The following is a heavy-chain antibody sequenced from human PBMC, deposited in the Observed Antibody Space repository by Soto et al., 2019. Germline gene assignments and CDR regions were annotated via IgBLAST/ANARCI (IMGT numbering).Heavy chain of an antibody. V-gene: IGHV4-30-2*01. Sequence: QLQLQESGSGLVKPSQTLSLTCAVSGGSISSGGYSCSWIRQPPGKGLEWIGYIYHSGSTYYNPSLKSRVTISVDRSKNQFSLKLSSVTAADTAVYYCARGMITVTTLDYWGQGTLVTVSS. CDR2: IYHSGST. D-gene: IGHD4-4*01. CDR3: ARGMITVTTLDY. CDR1: GGSISSGGYS. J-gene: IGHJ4*02.